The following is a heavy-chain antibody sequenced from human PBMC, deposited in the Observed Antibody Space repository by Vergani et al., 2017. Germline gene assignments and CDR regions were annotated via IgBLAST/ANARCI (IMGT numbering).Heavy chain of an antibody. CDR3: ARVGSSYDRYYYYYYMDV. V-gene: IGHV3-33*01. D-gene: IGHD5-12*01. CDR1: GFTFSSYG. Sequence: QVQLVESGGGVVQPGRSLRLSCAASGFTFSSYGMHWVRQAPGKGLEWVAVIWYDGSNKYYADSVKGRFTISRDNSKNTLYLQMNSLRAEDTAVYYCARVGSSYDRYYYYYYMDVWSKGTTVTVSS. J-gene: IGHJ6*03. CDR2: IWYDGSNK.